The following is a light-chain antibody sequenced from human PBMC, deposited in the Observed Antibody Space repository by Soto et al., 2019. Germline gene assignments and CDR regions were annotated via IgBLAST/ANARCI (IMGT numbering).Light chain of an antibody. CDR1: KNVGNNY. V-gene: IGKV3-20*01. Sequence: EIVLTQSPATLSLFPGEEATLPCRAIKNVGNNYLAWYQQKRGQPPRLLIYHASTRATGIPDRFSGSGSGADFTLTISRLEPEDFAVYYCHQYAYAPLTFGGGTKVEIK. CDR3: HQYAYAPLT. CDR2: HAS. J-gene: IGKJ4*01.